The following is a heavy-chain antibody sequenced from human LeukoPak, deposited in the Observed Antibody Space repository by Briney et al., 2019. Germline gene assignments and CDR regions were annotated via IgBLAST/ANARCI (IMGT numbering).Heavy chain of an antibody. J-gene: IGHJ3*02. CDR2: INPSGGST. D-gene: IGHD4-17*01. Sequence: ASEKVSCKASGYTFTSYYMHWVRQAPGQGLEWMGIINPSGGSTSYAQKFQGRVTMTRDTSTSTVYMELSSLRSEDTAVYYCARVTVTRRDPFDIWGQGTMVTVSS. CDR3: ARVTVTRRDPFDI. CDR1: GYTFTSYY. V-gene: IGHV1-46*01.